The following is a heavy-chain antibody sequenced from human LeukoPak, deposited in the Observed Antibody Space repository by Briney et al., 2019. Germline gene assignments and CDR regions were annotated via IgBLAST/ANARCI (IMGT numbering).Heavy chain of an antibody. V-gene: IGHV3-21*01. CDR3: ARDLRAAGLPPEEDY. J-gene: IGHJ4*02. CDR1: GFTFSSYS. D-gene: IGHD6-13*01. CDR2: ISSSSSYI. Sequence: GGSLRLSCAASGFTFSSYSMRWVRQAPGKGLEWVSSISSSSSYIYYADSVKGRFTISRDNAKNSLYLQMNSLRAEDTAVYYCARDLRAAGLPPEEDYWGQGTLVTVSS.